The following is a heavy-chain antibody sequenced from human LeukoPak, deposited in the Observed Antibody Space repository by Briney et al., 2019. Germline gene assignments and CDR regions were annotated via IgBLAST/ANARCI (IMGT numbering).Heavy chain of an antibody. V-gene: IGHV4-30-4*01. D-gene: IGHD1-26*01. CDR2: IYDSGST. J-gene: IGHJ4*02. Sequence: PSQTLSLTCTVSGASIRSGDYYWSWIRQPPGKGLEWIGYIYDSGSTNYNPSLKSRVTISVDTSKNQFSLKLSSVTAADTAVYYCARGLPYSGSWFDYWGQGTLVTVSS. CDR1: GASIRSGDYY. CDR3: ARGLPYSGSWFDY.